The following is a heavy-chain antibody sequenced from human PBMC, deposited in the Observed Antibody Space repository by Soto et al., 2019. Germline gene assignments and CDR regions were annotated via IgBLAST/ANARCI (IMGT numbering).Heavy chain of an antibody. CDR3: ARGGVIFDAFDI. V-gene: IGHV4-30-2*01. D-gene: IGHD3-10*01. Sequence: SETLSLTCAVSGGSISSGGYSWSWIRQPPGKGLEWIGYIYHSGSTYYNPSLKSRVTISVDRSQNQFSLKLSSVTAADTAVYYCARGGVIFDAFDIWGQGTMVTVSS. J-gene: IGHJ3*02. CDR1: GGSISSGGYS. CDR2: IYHSGST.